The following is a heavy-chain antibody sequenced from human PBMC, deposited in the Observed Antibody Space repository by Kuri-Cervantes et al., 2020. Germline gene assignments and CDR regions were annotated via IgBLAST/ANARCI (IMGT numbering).Heavy chain of an antibody. Sequence: GESLKISCAASGFTFSSFAMTWVRQAPGKGLEWVSGISGSGDNTYYADFVKGRFTISRDNSKNTLYLQMNSLRAEDTAVYYCVTERRNYYLDVWGKGTTVTVSS. CDR2: ISGSGDNT. J-gene: IGHJ6*03. CDR3: VTERRNYYLDV. V-gene: IGHV3-23*01. CDR1: GFTFSSFA.